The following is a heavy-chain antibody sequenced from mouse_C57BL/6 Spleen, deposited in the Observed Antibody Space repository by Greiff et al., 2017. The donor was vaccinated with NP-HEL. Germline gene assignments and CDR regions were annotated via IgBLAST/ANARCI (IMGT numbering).Heavy chain of an antibody. Sequence: VHVKQSGPELVKPGASVKISCKASGYSFTGYYMNWVKQSPEKSLEWIGEINPSTGGTTYNQKFTAKATLTVDKSSSTAYMQLKSLTSEDSAVYYCARKYSNYRVGFDYWGQGTTLTVSS. D-gene: IGHD2-5*01. CDR2: INPSTGGT. CDR1: GYSFTGYY. CDR3: ARKYSNYRVGFDY. V-gene: IGHV1-42*01. J-gene: IGHJ2*01.